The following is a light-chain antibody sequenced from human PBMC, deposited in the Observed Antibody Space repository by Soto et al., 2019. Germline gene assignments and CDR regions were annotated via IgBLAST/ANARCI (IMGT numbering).Light chain of an antibody. CDR3: QQYNNWPHT. CDR1: QSVSSK. CDR2: FAS. Sequence: EIVMTQSPATLSVSPGERATLSCSASQSVSSKLAWFQQKPGQAPRLLIYFASTRATDIPARVSGSGSGTEFTLTISSLQSEDFAVYYCQQYNNWPHTFGQGTKLEIK. J-gene: IGKJ2*01. V-gene: IGKV3-15*01.